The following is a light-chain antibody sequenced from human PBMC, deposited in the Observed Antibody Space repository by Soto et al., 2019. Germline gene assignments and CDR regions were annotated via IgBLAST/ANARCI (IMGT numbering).Light chain of an antibody. V-gene: IGKV3-11*01. Sequence: EIVLTQSPATLSLSPGERATLSCRASQSVSSYLAWYQQKPGQAPRLLIYDTSNRATGIPARFSGSGSGTDFPLTISSLEPEDFAVYYCQQRSNWPLTFGGGTNVEIK. CDR1: QSVSSY. CDR3: QQRSNWPLT. CDR2: DTS. J-gene: IGKJ4*01.